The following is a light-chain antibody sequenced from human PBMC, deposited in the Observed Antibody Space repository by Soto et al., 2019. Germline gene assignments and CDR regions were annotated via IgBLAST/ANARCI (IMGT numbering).Light chain of an antibody. Sequence: QSALTQPASVAGSPGQSITISCSGTNTDVGGYNYVSWYQQDAGKAPKLIIYEVSNRPSGGSNRFSGSKSGNTASLTISGLQAEDEGDYYCSSYSDNSTYVFATGTQVTVL. CDR2: EVS. CDR3: SSYSDNSTYV. CDR1: NTDVGGYNY. V-gene: IGLV2-14*03. J-gene: IGLJ1*01.